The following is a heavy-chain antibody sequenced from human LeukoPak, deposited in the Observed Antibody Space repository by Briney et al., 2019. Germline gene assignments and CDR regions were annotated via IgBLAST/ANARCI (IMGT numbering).Heavy chain of an antibody. J-gene: IGHJ6*03. Sequence: KSGGSLRLSCAASGFTFSSYSMNWVRQAPGKGLEWVSPISSSSSYIYYADSVKGRFTISRDNAKNSLYLQMNSLRAEDTAVYYCARAPQYCSGGSCYSGGYYYYYYMDVWGKGTTVTVSS. V-gene: IGHV3-21*01. CDR3: ARAPQYCSGGSCYSGGYYYYYYMDV. CDR2: ISSSSSYI. D-gene: IGHD2-15*01. CDR1: GFTFSSYS.